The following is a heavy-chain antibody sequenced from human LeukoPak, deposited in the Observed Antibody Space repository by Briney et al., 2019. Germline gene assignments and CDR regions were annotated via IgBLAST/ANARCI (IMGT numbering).Heavy chain of an antibody. CDR2: IYLSGST. D-gene: IGHD3-22*01. V-gene: IGHV4-30-2*01. CDR1: GGSISSGGYS. J-gene: IGHJ3*02. Sequence: PSQTLSLTCAVSGGSISSGGYSWSWIRQPPGKGLEWIGYIYLSGSTYYNPSLKSRVTISVDRSKNQFSLKLSSVTAADTAVYYCARGLTKPHYYDSSGYYRAFDIWGQGTMVTVSS. CDR3: ARGLTKPHYYDSSGYYRAFDI.